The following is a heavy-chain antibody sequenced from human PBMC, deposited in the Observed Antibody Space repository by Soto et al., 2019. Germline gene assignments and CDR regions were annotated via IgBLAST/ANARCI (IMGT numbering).Heavy chain of an antibody. V-gene: IGHV3-23*01. CDR2: ISSSGAGT. CDR3: AKGKLFVGVTIFGMDV. Sequence: EVQLLESGGDLVQPGGSLRLSCAASGFTFSSYAMTWVRQAPGKGLEWVSGISSSGAGTNYAGSVKGRFTISRDNSKNTVYLQMNSLRAEDTAVYYCAKGKLFVGVTIFGMDVWGQGTTVTVSS. CDR1: GFTFSSYA. J-gene: IGHJ6*02. D-gene: IGHD1-26*01.